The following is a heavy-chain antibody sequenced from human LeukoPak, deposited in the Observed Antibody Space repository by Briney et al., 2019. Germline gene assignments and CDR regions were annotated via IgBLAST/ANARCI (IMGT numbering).Heavy chain of an antibody. CDR1: GFTFRNHG. J-gene: IGHJ4*02. Sequence: GGSLRLSCAASGFTFRNHGMYWVRQAPGKGLEWVGVIWYDGSTTYYGDAVKGRFTSSRDNSKDTLYLQMNSLRVEDTAVYYCARWGDGSKLDYWGQGTLVTVSS. CDR2: IWYDGSTT. V-gene: IGHV3-33*01. D-gene: IGHD2-21*02. CDR3: ARWGDGSKLDY.